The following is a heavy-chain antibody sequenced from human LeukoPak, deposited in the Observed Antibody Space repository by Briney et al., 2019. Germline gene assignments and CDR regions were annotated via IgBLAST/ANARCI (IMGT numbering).Heavy chain of an antibody. D-gene: IGHD2-2*01. CDR2: IYYSGST. J-gene: IGHJ5*02. V-gene: IGHV4-39*01. Sequence: SETLSLTCTVSGGSISSSSYYWGWIRPPPGKGLEWIGSIYYSGSTYYNPSLKSRVTISVDTSKNQFSLKLSSVTAADTAVYYCARQWVDCSSTSCYLARFDPWGQGTLVTVSS. CDR1: GGSISSSSYY. CDR3: ARQWVDCSSTSCYLARFDP.